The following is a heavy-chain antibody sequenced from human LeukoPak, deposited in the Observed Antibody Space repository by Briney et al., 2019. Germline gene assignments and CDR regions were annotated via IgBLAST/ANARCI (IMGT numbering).Heavy chain of an antibody. V-gene: IGHV1-18*01. CDR3: ARVNNYDILSSFDY. Sequence: ASVTVSCKASGYTFTSYGISWVRQAPGQGLEWMAWISAYNGNTNYAQKLQGRVTLTTDTSTSTVYMELRSLRSDDTAVYYCARVNNYDILSSFDYWGQGTLVTVSS. J-gene: IGHJ4*02. CDR2: ISAYNGNT. CDR1: GYTFTSYG. D-gene: IGHD3-9*01.